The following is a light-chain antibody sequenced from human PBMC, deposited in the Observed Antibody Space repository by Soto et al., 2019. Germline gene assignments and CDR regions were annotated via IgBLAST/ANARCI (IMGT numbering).Light chain of an antibody. Sequence: DVVMPQSPLSLPVTLGQPASISCRSSQSLAYVDGNTYLNWFQQRPGQSPRRLIYQVSNRDSGVPDRFSGSGSGTDFTLKISRVEADDVGVYYCMQGTHWPPYTFGQGTKLEIK. J-gene: IGKJ2*01. CDR3: MQGTHWPPYT. V-gene: IGKV2-30*01. CDR1: QSLAYVDGNTY. CDR2: QVS.